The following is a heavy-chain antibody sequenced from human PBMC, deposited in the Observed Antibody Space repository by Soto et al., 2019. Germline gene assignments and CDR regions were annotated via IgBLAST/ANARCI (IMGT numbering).Heavy chain of an antibody. Sequence: GGSLRLSCAASGFTFSSYWMHWVRQAPGKGLVWVSRINSDGSSTSYADSVKGRFTISRDNAKNTLYLQMNSLRAEDTAVYYCARGSYYCWGGDYRGLIDYWGQGTLVTVSA. J-gene: IGHJ4*02. CDR1: GFTFSSYW. D-gene: IGHD3-10*01. CDR2: INSDGSST. V-gene: IGHV3-74*01. CDR3: ARGSYYCWGGDYRGLIDY.